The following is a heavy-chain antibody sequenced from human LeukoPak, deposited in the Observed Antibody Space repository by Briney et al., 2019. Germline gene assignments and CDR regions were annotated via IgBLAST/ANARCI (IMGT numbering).Heavy chain of an antibody. CDR2: IYSGGST. Sequence: GGSLRLSCAASGFTVSSNYMSWVRQAPGKGLEWVSVIYSGGSTYYADSVKGRFTISRDNSKNTLYLQMNSLRAEDTAVYYCARVLLPYYFDYWGQGTLVTVSS. CDR3: ARVLLPYYFDY. CDR1: GFTVSSNY. J-gene: IGHJ4*02. V-gene: IGHV3-53*01.